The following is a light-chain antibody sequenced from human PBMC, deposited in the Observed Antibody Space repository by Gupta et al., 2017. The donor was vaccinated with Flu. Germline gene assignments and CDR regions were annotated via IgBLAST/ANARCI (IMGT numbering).Light chain of an antibody. J-gene: IGKJ1*01. CDR2: DAS. CDR3: QQYEGLST. Sequence: YQQKPGKAPRLLIYDASNLETGVPSRFSGSRSGTDFSFTISSLQAEDMGTYYCQQYEGLSTFGQGTKVEVK. V-gene: IGKV1-33*01.